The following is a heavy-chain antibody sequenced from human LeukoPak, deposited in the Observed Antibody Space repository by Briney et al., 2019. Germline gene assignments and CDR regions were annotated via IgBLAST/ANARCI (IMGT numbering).Heavy chain of an antibody. CDR2: IWYDGSNK. CDR3: ARGRGSYRAIDY. J-gene: IGHJ4*02. Sequence: GRSLRLSCAASGFTFSSYGMHWVRQAPGKGLEWVAVIWYDGSNKYYADSVKGRFTISRDNSKNTLYLQMNSLRAEDTAVYYCARGRGSYRAIDYWGQGTLVTVSS. D-gene: IGHD1-26*01. CDR1: GFTFSSYG. V-gene: IGHV3-30*19.